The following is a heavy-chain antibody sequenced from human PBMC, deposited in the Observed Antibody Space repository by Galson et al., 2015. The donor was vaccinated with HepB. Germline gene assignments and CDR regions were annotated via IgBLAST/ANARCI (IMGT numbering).Heavy chain of an antibody. V-gene: IGHV3-7*03. D-gene: IGHD5-24*01. CDR2: IKQDGSER. J-gene: IGHJ5*02. CDR3: GKDRPDGGTT. Sequence: SLRLSCAASGCNFSYYCMSGVRQTPGKGLEWVANIKQDGSERYYADSVKGRFTISRDNAKNSLYLQMNSLRAEDTAFYYCGKDRPDGGTTWGQGTLVTVSS. CDR1: GCNFSYYC.